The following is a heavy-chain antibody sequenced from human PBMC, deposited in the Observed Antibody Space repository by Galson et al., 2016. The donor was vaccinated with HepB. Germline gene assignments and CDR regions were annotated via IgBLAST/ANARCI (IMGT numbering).Heavy chain of an antibody. D-gene: IGHD2-2*02. CDR3: ARDFGYCSSTSCYKGGLFYYYGMDV. Sequence: SLRLSCAASGFTFSTYNMHWVRQAPGKGLEWVSSISNSNSYIYYTDSVKRRITTTRDNAKNSLYLQMNSLRAEDTAVYYCARDFGYCSSTSCYKGGLFYYYGMDVWGQGTTVTVSS. CDR2: ISNSNSYI. CDR1: GFTFSTYN. V-gene: IGHV3-21*01. J-gene: IGHJ6*02.